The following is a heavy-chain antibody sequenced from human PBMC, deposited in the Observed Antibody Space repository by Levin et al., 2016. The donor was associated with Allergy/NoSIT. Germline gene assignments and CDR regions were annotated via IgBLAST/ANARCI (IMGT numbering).Heavy chain of an antibody. CDR3: GKDRGSHYYYVDV. D-gene: IGHD3-16*01. J-gene: IGHJ6*03. CDR2: VSYDGSNK. V-gene: IGHV3-30*18. Sequence: WIRQPPGKGLEWVAVVSYDGSNKYYADSVKGRITISRDNSKNTVFLQMNSLRPEDTAVYYCGKDRGSHYYYVDVWGKGTTVTVSS.